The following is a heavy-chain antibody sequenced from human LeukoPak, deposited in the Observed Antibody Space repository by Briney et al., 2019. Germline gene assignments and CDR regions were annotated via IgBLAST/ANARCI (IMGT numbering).Heavy chain of an antibody. CDR3: ARVTSGGWASGDYYFDY. CDR1: GYTFTGHY. D-gene: IGHD6-19*01. CDR2: INPNTGGP. Sequence: GXSVKVSCKASGYTFTGHYIHWVRQTPGQGLEWMGYINPNTGGPNYAQKFQGRVTMTRDTSITTAYMDLRRLRSDDTAVYYCARVTSGGWASGDYYFDYWGQGTLVTVSS. V-gene: IGHV1-2*02. J-gene: IGHJ4*02.